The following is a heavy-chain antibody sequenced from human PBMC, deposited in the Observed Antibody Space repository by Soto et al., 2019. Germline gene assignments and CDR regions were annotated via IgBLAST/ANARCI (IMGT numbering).Heavy chain of an antibody. D-gene: IGHD5-18*01. CDR2: IYYSRST. V-gene: IGHV4-39*01. J-gene: IGHJ5*02. CDR3: ARPGGYSYGHLNWFDP. Sequence: SETLSLTCTVSGGSISSSSYYWGWIRQPPXKGLEWIGSIYYSRSTYYNPSLKSRVTISVDTSKNQFSLKLSSVTAADTAVYYCARPGGYSYGHLNWFDPWGQGTLVTVFS. CDR1: GGSISSSSYY.